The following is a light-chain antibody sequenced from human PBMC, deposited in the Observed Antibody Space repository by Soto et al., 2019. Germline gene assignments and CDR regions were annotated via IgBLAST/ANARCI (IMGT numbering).Light chain of an antibody. CDR3: HQYDSWT. CDR1: QSIFNHY. V-gene: IGKV3-20*01. CDR2: GAS. J-gene: IGKJ1*01. Sequence: EIVLTQSPATLSLSHGERATLSCRASQSIFNHYLAWYQQQRGQAPRLLIYGASSRATGIPDRFSGSGSGTDFTLTISRLEPEDFAVYYCHQYDSWTFGQGTKV.